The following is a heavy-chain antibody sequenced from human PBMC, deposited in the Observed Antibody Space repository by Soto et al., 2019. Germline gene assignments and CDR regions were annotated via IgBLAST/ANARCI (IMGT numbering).Heavy chain of an antibody. V-gene: IGHV4-34*01. CDR1: DGSFSGHY. Sequence: QVQLQQWGAGLLKPSETLSLTCAVYDGSFSGHYWSWIRQSPGKGLEWIGEINYSGSTNYNPSLKSRITISVDTSKKEFYLKQSSVTAADTAIYYCACYARDYWGQGTLVTVSS. CDR2: INYSGST. D-gene: IGHD2-15*01. CDR3: ACYARDY. J-gene: IGHJ4*02.